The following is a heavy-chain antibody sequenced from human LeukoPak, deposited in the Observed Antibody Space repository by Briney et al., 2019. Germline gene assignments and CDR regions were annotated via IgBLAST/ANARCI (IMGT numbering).Heavy chain of an antibody. CDR2: MNSDGSRK. CDR3: ARALGLWSAFDI. J-gene: IGHJ3*02. CDR1: GFTFTSYW. D-gene: IGHD4/OR15-4a*01. V-gene: IGHV3-74*01. Sequence: GGSLRLSCPASGFTFTSYWMHWVRQAPGKWLVWVSRMNSDGSRKSYADSVKGRFTISRDNAKNTLYLQMNSLRAEYPAVYYCARALGLWSAFDIWGQGTMVTVSP.